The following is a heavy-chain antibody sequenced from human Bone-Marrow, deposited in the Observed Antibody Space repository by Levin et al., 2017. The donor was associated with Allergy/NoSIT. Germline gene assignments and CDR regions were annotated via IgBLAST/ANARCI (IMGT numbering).Heavy chain of an antibody. V-gene: IGHV2-5*02. CDR3: AHRSGSHLPTKNWLDP. D-gene: IGHD1-26*01. J-gene: IGHJ5*02. CDR2: IYWDDDK. Sequence: ESGPTLVKHPQTLTLTCTFSGFSLSPRGVGVDWIRQSPGKALEWLALIYWDDDKRYSPSLKSRLTITKDTSKNQVVLTMTNMDPLDTATYYWAHRSGSHLPTKNWLDPWGQGIRVTVSS. CDR1: GFSLSPRGVG.